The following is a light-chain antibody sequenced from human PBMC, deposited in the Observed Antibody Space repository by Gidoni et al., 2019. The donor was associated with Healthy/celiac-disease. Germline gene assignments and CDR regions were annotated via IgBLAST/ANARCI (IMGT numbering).Light chain of an antibody. CDR2: DAS. J-gene: IGKJ4*01. CDR3: QQRSNWPLT. CDR1: PGVSSP. Sequence: EIVLTQSPATLSLSPGERATLSCRASPGVSSPLAWYQPKPGQAPRLLIYDASNRATGIPARFSGSGSGTDFTLTISSLEPEDFAVYYCQQRSNWPLTFGGGTKVEIK. V-gene: IGKV3-11*01.